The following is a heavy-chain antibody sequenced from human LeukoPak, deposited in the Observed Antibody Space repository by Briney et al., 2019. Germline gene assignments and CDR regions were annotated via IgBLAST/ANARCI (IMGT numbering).Heavy chain of an antibody. D-gene: IGHD6-13*01. CDR3: ASGSWYVSDY. CDR2: FDPEDGET. V-gene: IGHV1-24*01. Sequence: ASVKISCKGSGYTLTELSMHWVRQAPRKGLVWMGDFDPEDGETIYAQKFQGRVTMTEDTFTDTAFMELSSLRSEDTAVYYCASGSWYVSDYWGQGTLVTVSS. CDR1: GYTLTELS. J-gene: IGHJ4*02.